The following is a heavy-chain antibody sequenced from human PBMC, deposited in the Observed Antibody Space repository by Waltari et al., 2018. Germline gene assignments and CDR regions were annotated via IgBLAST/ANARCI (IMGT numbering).Heavy chain of an antibody. CDR1: EFPFSSYA. D-gene: IGHD3-22*01. CDR2: ISYNERNI. Sequence: QVQLVESGGGVVEPGSSLRVSRAASEFPFSSYAMHWVRQAPGKGLEWVAVISYNERNIYYVDSVKGRIAISRDNSKKMLYLQMNSLRAEDTAVYYCERAYCDRTNCHGMAVLGQGTTVTVSS. J-gene: IGHJ6*02. V-gene: IGHV3-30*09. CDR3: ERAYCDRTNCHGMAV.